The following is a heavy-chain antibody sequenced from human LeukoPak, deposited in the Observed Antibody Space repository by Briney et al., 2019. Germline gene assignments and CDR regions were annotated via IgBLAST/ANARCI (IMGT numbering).Heavy chain of an antibody. CDR2: LRSDTNSE. V-gene: IGHV3-30*02. Sequence: GGSLRLSCAASGFSVSLYGMHWVRQAPGKGLEWVAFLRSDTNSEHYAVSVKGRFAISRDTSKDTLNLQMRSLRVEDTALYYCARGLRQAVLAPLEFWGQGTQVIVSS. CDR1: GFSVSLYG. CDR3: ARGLRQAVLAPLEF. D-gene: IGHD3-10*01. J-gene: IGHJ4*02.